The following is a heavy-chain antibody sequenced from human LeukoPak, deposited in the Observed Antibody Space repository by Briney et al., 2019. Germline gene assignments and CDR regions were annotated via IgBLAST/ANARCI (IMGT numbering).Heavy chain of an antibody. Sequence: GGSLRHSCAASGFTFSSYEMNWVRQAPGKGLEWVSYISSSGSTIYYADSVKGRFTISRDNAKNSLSLQMNSLRAEDTAVYYCARVRYTNSDYWGQGTLVTVSS. CDR2: ISSSGSTI. CDR3: ARVRYTNSDY. CDR1: GFTFSSYE. J-gene: IGHJ4*02. V-gene: IGHV3-48*03. D-gene: IGHD4-11*01.